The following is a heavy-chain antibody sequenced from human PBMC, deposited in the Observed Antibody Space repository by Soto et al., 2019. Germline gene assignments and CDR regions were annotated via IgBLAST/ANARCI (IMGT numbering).Heavy chain of an antibody. Sequence: GGSLRLSCAASGFTFSSYAVTWVRQAPGKGLEWVSAISGSVGGTYYADSVMGRFTISRDNSKNTVYLQMNSLRAEDTALYYCAKAGKRGIMTAGTSSFATWAHSGMDVSGQGTTVPGSS. CDR3: AKAGKRGIMTAGTSSFATWAHSGMDV. J-gene: IGHJ6*02. D-gene: IGHD4-4*01. V-gene: IGHV3-23*01. CDR1: GFTFSSYA. CDR2: ISGSVGGT.